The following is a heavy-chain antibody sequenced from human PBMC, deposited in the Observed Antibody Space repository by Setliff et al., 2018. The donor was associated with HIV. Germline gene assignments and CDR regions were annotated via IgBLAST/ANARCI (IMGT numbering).Heavy chain of an antibody. D-gene: IGHD2-15*01. CDR1: GGSFGDYH. CDR2: IFRSGTT. V-gene: IGHV4-4*07. CDR3: AREHCSGGSCNGFDI. J-gene: IGHJ3*02. Sequence: SETLSLTCTLSGGSFGDYHWSWIRQPAGRGLEWIGRIFRSGTTDYKFSLKSRVTISIDTSRNQFSLRLTSVTAEDTAVYYCAREHCSGGSCNGFDIWGQGTMVTVSS.